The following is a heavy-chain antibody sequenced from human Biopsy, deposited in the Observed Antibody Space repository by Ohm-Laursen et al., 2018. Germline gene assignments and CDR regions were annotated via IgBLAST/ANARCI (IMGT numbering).Heavy chain of an antibody. D-gene: IGHD2-15*01. V-gene: IGHV4-39*01. CDR3: ARHGSQGYCTGGSCVDY. CDR2: IYYRGNT. Sequence: SDTLSLTCTVSGGSISSNYYCWGWIRQPPGKGLVWIGSIYYRGNTNYNPSLKSRITISVDKSKNLLSLKLSSATAADTAVFYCARHGSQGYCTGGSCVDYWGQGALVTVSS. J-gene: IGHJ4*02. CDR1: GGSISSNYYC.